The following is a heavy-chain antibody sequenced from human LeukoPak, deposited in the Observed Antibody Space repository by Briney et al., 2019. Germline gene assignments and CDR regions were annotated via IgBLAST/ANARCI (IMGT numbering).Heavy chain of an antibody. CDR3: AKASYSSSWSLDY. CDR2: VSGSGGNS. V-gene: IGHV3-23*01. CDR1: GFTFSSYA. J-gene: IGHJ4*02. D-gene: IGHD6-13*01. Sequence: GGSLRLSCAASGFTFSSYAMSWVRQAPGKGLEWLSAVSGSGGNSYYADSVKGRFTISRDNSKNTLYLQMNSLRAEDTAVYYCAKASYSSSWSLDYWGQGTLVTVSS.